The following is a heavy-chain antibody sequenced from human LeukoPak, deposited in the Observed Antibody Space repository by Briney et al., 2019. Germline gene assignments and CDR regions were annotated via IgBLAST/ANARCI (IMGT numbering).Heavy chain of an antibody. CDR3: ARVDYYDSSGYYYFNYYGMDV. V-gene: IGHV1-69*13. D-gene: IGHD3-22*01. Sequence: SVKVSCKASGGTFSSYAISWVRQAPGQGLEWMGGIIPIFGTANYAQKFQGRVTITADESASTAYMELSSLRSEDTAVYYCARVDYYDSSGYYYFNYYGMDVWGQGTTVTVSS. CDR2: IIPIFGTA. J-gene: IGHJ6*02. CDR1: GGTFSSYA.